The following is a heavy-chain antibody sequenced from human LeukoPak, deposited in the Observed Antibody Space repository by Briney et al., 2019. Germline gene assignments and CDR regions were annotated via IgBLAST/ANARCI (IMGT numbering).Heavy chain of an antibody. CDR3: TRPMSYCSGGSCYNN. J-gene: IGHJ4*02. D-gene: IGHD2-15*01. CDR1: GFTFSGSA. CDR2: IRSKANSYAT. V-gene: IGHV3-73*01. Sequence: GGSLKLSCAASGFTFSGSAMHWVRQASGKGLEWVGRIRSKANSYATAYAASVKGRFTISRDDSKNTAYLQMNSLKTEDTAVCYCTRPMSYCSGGSCYNNWGQGTLVTVSS.